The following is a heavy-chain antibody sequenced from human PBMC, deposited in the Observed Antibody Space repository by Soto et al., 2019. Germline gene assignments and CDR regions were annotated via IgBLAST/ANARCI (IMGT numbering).Heavy chain of an antibody. V-gene: IGHV5-51*01. J-gene: IGHJ5*01. D-gene: IGHD4-17*01. CDR1: GCSFTTHW. CDR2: IYPGDSDT. CDR3: ARRFGDGFQEFDS. Sequence: EVQLVQSGAEVKKPGESLKISCQGSGCSFTTHWIAWVRQMPGKGLEWMGLIYPGDSDTRYRPSFQGLVTMSADTSTNTAFLEWSSLTVSDTAMYYCARRFGDGFQEFDSWGQGTLVTVSS.